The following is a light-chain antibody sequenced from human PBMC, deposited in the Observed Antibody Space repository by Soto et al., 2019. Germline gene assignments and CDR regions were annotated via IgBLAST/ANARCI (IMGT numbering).Light chain of an antibody. J-gene: IGKJ4*01. V-gene: IGKV3-20*01. CDR3: QQDSSSPLT. Sequence: EIVLTQSPDTLSLSPGERATLSCRASQRVRSNYLAWYQQKPGQAPKLLIYGASSRATGIPDRFSGSGSGTDFTLTISRLAAEVVAVYYCQQDSSSPLTLGGGTRVEIK. CDR2: GAS. CDR1: QRVRSNY.